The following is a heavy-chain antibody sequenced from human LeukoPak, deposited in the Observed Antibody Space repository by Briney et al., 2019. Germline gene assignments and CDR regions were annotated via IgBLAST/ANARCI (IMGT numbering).Heavy chain of an antibody. J-gene: IGHJ4*02. Sequence: GEPLKFSCKGSGYSFTSYWIGWVRQAPGKGLEWVSTIYRTGDTSYADSVKGRFTISRDNSKNTLFLQMDSLRADDTAVYYCGTGTNWGYWGQGTLVTVSS. CDR2: IYRTGDT. CDR1: GYSFTSYW. D-gene: IGHD7-27*01. V-gene: IGHV3-53*01. CDR3: GTGTNWGY.